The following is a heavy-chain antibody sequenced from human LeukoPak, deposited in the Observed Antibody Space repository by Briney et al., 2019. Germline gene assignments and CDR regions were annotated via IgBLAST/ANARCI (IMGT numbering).Heavy chain of an antibody. V-gene: IGHV5-51*01. CDR2: IYPGDSDT. CDR1: GYSFTTYW. CDR3: ARQEAYYDILTGYYFAPFDY. J-gene: IGHJ4*02. Sequence: GESLKISCKGSGYSFTTYWIGWVRQMPGKGLEWMGIIYPGDSDTRYSPSFQGQVTISADKSISTAYLQWSSLKASDTAMYYCARQEAYYDILTGYYFAPFDYWGQGTLVTVSS. D-gene: IGHD3-9*01.